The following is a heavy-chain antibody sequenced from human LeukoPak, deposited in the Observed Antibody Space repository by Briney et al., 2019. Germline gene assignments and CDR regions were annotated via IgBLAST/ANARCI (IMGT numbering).Heavy chain of an antibody. V-gene: IGHV3-21*01. CDR2: ISSSSPYK. CDR1: GFTFTKCI. Sequence: TGGSLRLSGAASGFTFTKCIMNWVRQAPGKGLEWVSSISSSSPYKYYADSVKGRFTISRDNAKNSLYPQLNSLRAEDTAVYYCARSESTSALVLFGDLYSAGDYWGQGAVVTVSS. D-gene: IGHD3-10*02. CDR3: ARSESTSALVLFGDLYSAGDY. J-gene: IGHJ4*02.